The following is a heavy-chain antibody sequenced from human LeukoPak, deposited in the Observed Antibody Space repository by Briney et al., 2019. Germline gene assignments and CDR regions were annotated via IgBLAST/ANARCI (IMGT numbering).Heavy chain of an antibody. CDR3: ARGGGSGWYVEDYFDY. Sequence: PSETLSLTCTVSGGSISSYYWSWIRQPPGKGLEWVSSISSSSSYIYYADSVKGRFTISRDNAKNSLYLQMNSLRAEDTAVYYCARGGGSGWYVEDYFDYWGQGTLVTVSS. V-gene: IGHV3-21*01. J-gene: IGHJ4*02. CDR1: GGSISSYY. D-gene: IGHD6-19*01. CDR2: ISSSSSYI.